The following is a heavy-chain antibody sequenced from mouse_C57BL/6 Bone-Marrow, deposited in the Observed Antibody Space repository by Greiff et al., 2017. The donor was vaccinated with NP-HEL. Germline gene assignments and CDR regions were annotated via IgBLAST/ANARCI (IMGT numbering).Heavy chain of an antibody. CDR3: ARGSRGYLDY. CDR1: GFTFSSYA. V-gene: IGHV5-4*03. D-gene: IGHD1-1*01. CDR2: ISDGGSYT. J-gene: IGHJ2*01. Sequence: EVKLVESGGGLVKPGGSLKLSRAASGFTFSSYAMSWVRQTPEKRLEWVATISDGGSYTYYPANVQGRFTISRDNAKNNLYLQMCHLKSEDTAMCYCARGSRGYLDYWGQGTTLTVSS.